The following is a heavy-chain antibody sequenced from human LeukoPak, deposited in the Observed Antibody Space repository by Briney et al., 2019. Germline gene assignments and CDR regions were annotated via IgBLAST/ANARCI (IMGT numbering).Heavy chain of an antibody. J-gene: IGHJ4*02. V-gene: IGHV3-11*01. D-gene: IGHD4/OR15-4a*01. CDR3: ARHMVITPFDS. Sequence: GGSLRLSCAASGFSFRDYYFSWIRQAPGQGLEWLSFISASGNIIHYEDSVKGRFTISRDDAKNSVFLQMSSLKTEDTALYYCARHMVITPFDSWGQGTLVTVSS. CDR1: GFSFRDYY. CDR2: ISASGNII.